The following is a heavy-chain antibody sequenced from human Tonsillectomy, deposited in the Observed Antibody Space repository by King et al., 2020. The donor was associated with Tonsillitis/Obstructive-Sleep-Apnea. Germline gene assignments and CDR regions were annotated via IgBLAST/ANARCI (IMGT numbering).Heavy chain of an antibody. V-gene: IGHV3-30*04. D-gene: IGHD4-23*01. J-gene: IGHJ5*02. CDR3: ASDSIGGYSRKGSWFDP. Sequence: VQLVESGGGVVQPGKSLRLSCAASGFAFSNFAIHWVRQPPGKGLEWVAVIFYDGSNKYYADSVKGRFTVSRDNSKNTLYLQMNSLRPEDTAVYYCASDSIGGYSRKGSWFDPWGQGTLVTVSS. CDR1: GFAFSNFA. CDR2: IFYDGSNK.